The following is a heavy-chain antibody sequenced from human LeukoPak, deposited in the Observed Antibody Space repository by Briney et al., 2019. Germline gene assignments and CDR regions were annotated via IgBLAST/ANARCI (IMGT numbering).Heavy chain of an antibody. CDR1: GCPLNNYH. V-gene: IGHV4-59*01. CDR2: ISYSGST. CDR3: ARDLFAKTTGTLHL. D-gene: IGHD1-1*01. Sequence: PSGTLSLTCTVSGCPLNNYHLSWIRQPPGKGLEWVGYISYSGSTNYSTSPESRFTISIDTSKKEFSLNLKSVTAADTAVYYCARDLFAKTTGTLHLWGQGTLVTVSS. J-gene: IGHJ5*02.